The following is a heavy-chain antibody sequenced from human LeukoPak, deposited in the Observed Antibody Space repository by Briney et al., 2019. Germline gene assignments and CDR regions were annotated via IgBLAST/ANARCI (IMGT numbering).Heavy chain of an antibody. CDR1: GYTFTSYG. CDR2: ISAYNGNT. CDR3: ASAGLYYYDSSGYYGLFDY. V-gene: IGHV1-18*01. J-gene: IGHJ4*02. D-gene: IGHD3-22*01. Sequence: ASVKVSCKASGYTFTSYGISWVRQAPGQGLEWMGWISAYNGNTNYAQKLQGRVTMTTDTSTSTAYMELRSLRSDDTAVYYCASAGLYYYDSSGYYGLFDYWGQGTLVTVSS.